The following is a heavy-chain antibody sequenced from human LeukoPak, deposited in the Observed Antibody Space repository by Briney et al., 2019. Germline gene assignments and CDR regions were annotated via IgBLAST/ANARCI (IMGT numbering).Heavy chain of an antibody. CDR3: ARDRSSRGIYYDSSGYHY. J-gene: IGHJ4*02. CDR1: GGTFSSYA. CDR2: IIPIFGTA. D-gene: IGHD3-22*01. V-gene: IGHV1-69*13. Sequence: SVKVSCKASGGTFSSYAISWVRQAPGQGLEWMGGIIPIFGTANYAQKFQGRVTITADESTSTAYMELSSLRSEDTAVYYCARDRSSRGIYYDSSGYHYWGQGTLVTVSS.